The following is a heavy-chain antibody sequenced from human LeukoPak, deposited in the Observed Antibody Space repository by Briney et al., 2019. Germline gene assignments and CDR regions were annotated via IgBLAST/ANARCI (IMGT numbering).Heavy chain of an antibody. D-gene: IGHD4-17*01. Sequence: GGSLRLSCAASGFTFSDYYMSWIRQAPGKGLEWVSYIGSSGSPIYYADSVRGRFTIPRDNAKNSLFLQVNSVRAEDTAVYYCPRPPTVTTAGYYFGYWGQGTLVPVSS. J-gene: IGHJ4*02. CDR2: IGSSGSPI. V-gene: IGHV3-11*04. CDR3: PRPPTVTTAGYYFGY. CDR1: GFTFSDYY.